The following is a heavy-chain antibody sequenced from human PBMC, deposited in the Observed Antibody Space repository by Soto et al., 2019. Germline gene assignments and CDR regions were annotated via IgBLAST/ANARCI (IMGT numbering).Heavy chain of an antibody. Sequence: GGSMRLSGSASGFTFGIYSMSWVRQDPGKGLEWVSAISGSGGSTYYADSVKGRFTISRDNSKNTLYLQMNSLRAEDTAVYYCAKPPGPYVLDAFDIWGQGTMVTVSS. CDR2: ISGSGGST. D-gene: IGHD2-8*01. CDR1: GFTFGIYS. CDR3: AKPPGPYVLDAFDI. V-gene: IGHV3-23*01. J-gene: IGHJ3*02.